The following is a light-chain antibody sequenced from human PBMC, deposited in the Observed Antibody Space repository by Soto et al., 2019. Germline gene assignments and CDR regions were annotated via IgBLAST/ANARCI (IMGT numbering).Light chain of an antibody. CDR3: DTWDTNTQV. CDR1: SGHSSYI. CDR2: VEGSGNY. J-gene: IGLJ2*01. V-gene: IGLV4-60*02. Sequence: QSVLTQSSSASASLGSSVKLTCTLSSGHSSYIIAWHQQQTGKAPRFLMTVEGSGNYTKGSGVPDRVSGSSAGADRYLTISNLQDEDEATYYCDTWDTNTQVFGGGTKLTVL.